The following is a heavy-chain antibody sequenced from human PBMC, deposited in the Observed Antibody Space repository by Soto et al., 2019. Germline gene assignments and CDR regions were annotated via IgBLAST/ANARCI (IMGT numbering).Heavy chain of an antibody. Sequence: QVQLVQSGAEVKKPGSSVQVSCKASGGTFSSYAISWVRQAPGQGLEWMGGIIPIFGTANYAQKFQGRVTITADKSTSTAYMEMSSMRSEDTAVYYCARGGYCGGDFYCLDFDYWGQGNLVTVSS. D-gene: IGHD2-21*02. CDR1: GGTFSSYA. J-gene: IGHJ4*02. V-gene: IGHV1-69*06. CDR3: ARGGYCGGDFYCLDFDY. CDR2: IIPIFGTA.